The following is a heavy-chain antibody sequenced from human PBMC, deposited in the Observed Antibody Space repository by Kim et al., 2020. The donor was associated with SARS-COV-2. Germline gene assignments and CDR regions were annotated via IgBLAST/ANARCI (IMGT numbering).Heavy chain of an antibody. D-gene: IGHD1-26*01. CDR3: ARDGGGSYYLGYYYYGMDV. Sequence: GRFTISRDNSKNTLYLQMNSLRAEDTAVYYCARDGGGSYYLGYYYYGMDVWGQGTTVTVSS. J-gene: IGHJ6*02. V-gene: IGHV3-30*07.